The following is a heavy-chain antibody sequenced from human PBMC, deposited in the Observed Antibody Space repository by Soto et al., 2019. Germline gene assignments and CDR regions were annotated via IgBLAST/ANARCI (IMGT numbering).Heavy chain of an antibody. CDR3: AKDKVGSTQYHGMDV. CDR2: INWNSVNI. V-gene: IGHV3-9*01. CDR1: GFSFDDYA. J-gene: IGHJ6*02. D-gene: IGHD2-2*01. Sequence: EVQLVESGGGLEQPGRSLRLSCAASGFSFDDYAMHWVRQAPGKGLEWVSGINWNSVNIAYADAVKGRFTIFRDNAKNSLYLQMNSLRAEDTALYYCAKDKVGSTQYHGMDVWGQGTTVTVS.